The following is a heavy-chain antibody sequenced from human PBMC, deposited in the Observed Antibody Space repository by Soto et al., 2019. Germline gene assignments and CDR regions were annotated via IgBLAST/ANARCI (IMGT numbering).Heavy chain of an antibody. Sequence: QVQLQQWGAGLLKPSETLSLTCVVYGGSFSAYYWGWIRQPPGKGLEWIGEINHSGATNYNPSLKRRVPVSVDPPKNQCSLKMSSVTAADTALYYCASSGVFGYRGSSSWAEMFDNWGQGTLVTVSS. J-gene: IGHJ4*02. V-gene: IGHV4-34*01. CDR3: ASSGVFGYRGSSSWAEMFDN. CDR1: GGSFSAYY. CDR2: INHSGAT. D-gene: IGHD6-13*01.